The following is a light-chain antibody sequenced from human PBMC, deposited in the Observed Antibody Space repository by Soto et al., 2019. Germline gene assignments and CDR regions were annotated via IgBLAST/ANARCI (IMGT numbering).Light chain of an antibody. J-gene: IGKJ2*01. CDR2: AAS. CDR1: QSISSY. V-gene: IGKV1-39*01. Sequence: DIQMTQSPSSLSSSVGDRVTITCRASQSISSYLNWYQLKPGKAPNLLIYAASSLQGGVPSRFSGSGSGTDLTLTISSLQPEDFATYYCQQSYSTPPTFGQGTNLDIK. CDR3: QQSYSTPPT.